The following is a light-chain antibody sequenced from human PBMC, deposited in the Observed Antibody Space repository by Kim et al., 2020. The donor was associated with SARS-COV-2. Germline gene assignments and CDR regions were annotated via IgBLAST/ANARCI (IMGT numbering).Light chain of an antibody. CDR1: QSVRSSY. J-gene: IGKJ4*01. CDR2: GAS. CDR3: QQYGSSPFT. Sequence: SPGERDNLSCRASQSVRSSYLAWYQQKPGQAPRLLIYGASSRATGIPDRFSGSGSGTDFTLTISRLEPEDFAVYYCQQYGSSPFTFGGGTKVDIK. V-gene: IGKV3-20*01.